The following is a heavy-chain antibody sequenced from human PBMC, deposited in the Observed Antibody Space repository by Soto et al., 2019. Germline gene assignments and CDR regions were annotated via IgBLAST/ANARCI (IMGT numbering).Heavy chain of an antibody. D-gene: IGHD2-21*02. Sequence: PSETLSLTCTVSGGSISSYYWSWIRQPPGKGLEWIGYIYYSGSTNYNPSLKGRVTISVDTSKNQFSLKLSSVTAADTAVYYCASLAYCGGDCYPNYYFDYWGQGTLVTVSS. V-gene: IGHV4-59*01. CDR2: IYYSGST. CDR3: ASLAYCGGDCYPNYYFDY. CDR1: GGSISSYY. J-gene: IGHJ4*02.